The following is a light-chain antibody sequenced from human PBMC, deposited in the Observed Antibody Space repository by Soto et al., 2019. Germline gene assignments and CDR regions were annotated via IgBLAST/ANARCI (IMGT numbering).Light chain of an antibody. Sequence: ETVMTQSPATLSVSPGERATLSCRASQSVNSNYLAWYQQNPGQAPRLLIYGISKRATDIPDRFSGSGSGTEFTLTISSLQPEDFATYYCQQHGQWPITFGQGTRLEIK. J-gene: IGKJ5*01. CDR2: GIS. CDR3: QQHGQWPIT. V-gene: IGKV3D-15*01. CDR1: QSVNSN.